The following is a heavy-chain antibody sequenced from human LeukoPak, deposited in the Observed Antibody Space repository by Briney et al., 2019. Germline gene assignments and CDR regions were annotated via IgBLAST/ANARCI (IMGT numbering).Heavy chain of an antibody. J-gene: IGHJ4*02. CDR2: IIPIFGTA. CDR3: ARAATQYCSSTSCYLNY. Sequence: SSVKVSCKSSGGTFINYAISWVRQPPGQGLDWMGGIIPIFGTANSAQKLQGRVTVTTDESTSTAYMELSSLRSEDTAVYYCARAATQYCSSTSCYLNYWGQGTLVTVSS. D-gene: IGHD2-2*01. V-gene: IGHV1-69*05. CDR1: GGTFINYA.